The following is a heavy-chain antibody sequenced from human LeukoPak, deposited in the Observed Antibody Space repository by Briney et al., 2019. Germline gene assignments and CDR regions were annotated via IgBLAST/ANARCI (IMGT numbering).Heavy chain of an antibody. J-gene: IGHJ4*02. V-gene: IGHV4-59*01. CDR2: IYYSGST. D-gene: IGHD4-23*01. CDR3: ARFYGGNSGWFDY. CDR1: GGSISSYY. Sequence: SETLSLTCTVSGGSISSYYWSWIRQPPGKGLEWIGYIYYSGSTNYNPSLKSRVTISVDTSKNQFSLKLSSVSAADTAVYYCARFYGGNSGWFDYWGQGTLVTVSS.